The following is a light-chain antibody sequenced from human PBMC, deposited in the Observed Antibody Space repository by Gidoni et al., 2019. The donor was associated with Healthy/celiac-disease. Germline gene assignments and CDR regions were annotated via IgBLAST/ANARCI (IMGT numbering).Light chain of an antibody. CDR2: WAS. V-gene: IGKV4-1*01. CDR1: QRVLYSSNNKNY. Sequence: DIVMTQSPDPLAVSLGEMATINCKSSQRVLYSSNNKNYLAWYQQKPGQPPKLLIYWASTRESGVPDRFSGSGSGTDFTLTISSLQAEDVAVYYCQQYYSTLYSFGQGTKLEIK. J-gene: IGKJ2*03. CDR3: QQYYSTLYS.